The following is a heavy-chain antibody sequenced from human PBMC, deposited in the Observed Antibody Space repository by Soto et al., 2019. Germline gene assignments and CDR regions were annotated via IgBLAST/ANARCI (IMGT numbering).Heavy chain of an antibody. D-gene: IGHD6-19*01. CDR3: AREGMSSGWPNAYDY. CDR2: INPSGGST. CDR1: GYTFTSYY. Sequence: QVQLVQSGAEVKKPGASVKVSCKASGYTFTSYYTHWVRQAPGQGLEWMGIINPSGGSTSYAQKFQGRVTMTRDTSTSTVYMELSSLRSEDTAVYYCAREGMSSGWPNAYDYWGQGTLVTVSS. V-gene: IGHV1-46*03. J-gene: IGHJ4*02.